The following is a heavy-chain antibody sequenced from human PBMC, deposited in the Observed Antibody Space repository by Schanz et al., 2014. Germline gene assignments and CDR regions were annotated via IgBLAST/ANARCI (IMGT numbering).Heavy chain of an antibody. V-gene: IGHV3-33*01. J-gene: IGHJ3*02. CDR1: GFTFSSYG. CDR2: IWYDGSNK. CDR3: ARENLNWEAFDI. D-gene: IGHD7-27*01. Sequence: QVQLVESGGDVVQPGRSLRLSCAASGFTFSSYGMHWVRQAPGKGLEWVAVIWYDGSNKDYADSVKGRFTISRDNSKNTLYLEMTSLRGEDTAVYYCARENLNWEAFDIWGQGTVVTVSS.